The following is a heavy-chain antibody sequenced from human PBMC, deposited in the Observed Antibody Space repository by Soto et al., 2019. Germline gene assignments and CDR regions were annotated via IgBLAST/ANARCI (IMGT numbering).Heavy chain of an antibody. CDR2: IYYSGST. J-gene: IGHJ4*02. V-gene: IGHV4-30-4*01. D-gene: IGHD3-10*01. CDR1: GGSISSGDYY. CDR3: ARVGGFGATTIDY. Sequence: QVQLQESGPGLVKPSQTLSLTCTVSGGSISSGDYYWSWIRQPPGKGLEWIGYIYYSGSTYYNPSLKGRVIISVDTSKNQFSLKLSSVTAADPAVYSCARVGGFGATTIDYWGQGTLVTVSS.